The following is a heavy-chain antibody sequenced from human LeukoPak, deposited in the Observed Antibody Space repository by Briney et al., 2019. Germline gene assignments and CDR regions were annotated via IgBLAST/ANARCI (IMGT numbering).Heavy chain of an antibody. CDR2: IYHSGST. CDR1: GYSISSGYY. V-gene: IGHV4-38-2*01. CDR3: ARHEDPWGYFDY. J-gene: IGHJ4*02. D-gene: IGHD3-16*01. Sequence: SETLSLTCAVSGYSISSGYYWGWIRQPPGQGLEWIGSIYHSGSTYYNPSLKSRVTISVDTSKNQFSLKLSSVTAADTAVYYCARHEDPWGYFDYWGQGTLVTVSS.